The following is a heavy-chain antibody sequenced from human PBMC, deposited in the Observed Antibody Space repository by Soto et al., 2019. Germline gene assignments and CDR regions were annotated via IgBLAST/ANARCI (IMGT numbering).Heavy chain of an antibody. CDR2: IFGFDGRT. CDR3: AKHLYSQYYYGVDV. Sequence: GGPLRLSCVVAGLTFSSSATSWVRHVPGKGLQWVSVIFGFDGRTYYADSVKGRFTSSRDSSENTLFLQMNSLRAEDTAVYYCAKHLYSQYYYGVDVWGQGTTVTVSS. D-gene: IGHD2-15*01. V-gene: IGHV3-23*01. CDR1: GLTFSSSA. J-gene: IGHJ6*02.